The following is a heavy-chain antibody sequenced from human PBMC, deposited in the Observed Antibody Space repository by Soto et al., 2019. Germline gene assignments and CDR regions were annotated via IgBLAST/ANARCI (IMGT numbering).Heavy chain of an antibody. V-gene: IGHV3-7*01. CDR3: ARDRQWRRAFLI. CDR2: IKQYGSEK. Sequence: PGGYLRLSCAASGFTFSSEWMSWVRQAPGKGLEWVANIKQYGSEKYYVDSVKGRFTISRDNAKNSLYLQMNSLRAEDTAVYYFARDRQWRRAFLIRGQGTMVTVSS. CDR1: GFTFSSEW. D-gene: IGHD6-19*01. J-gene: IGHJ3*02.